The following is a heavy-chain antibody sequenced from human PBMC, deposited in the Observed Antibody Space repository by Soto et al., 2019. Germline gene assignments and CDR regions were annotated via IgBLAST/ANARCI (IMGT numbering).Heavy chain of an antibody. CDR2: IKQDGSEK. CDR1: GFTFSSYW. V-gene: IGHV3-7*04. Sequence: GSLRLSCAASGFTFSSYWMSWVRQAPGKGLEWVANIKQDGSEKYYVDSVKGRFTISRDNAKNSLYLQMNSLRAEDTAVYYCARATSAPGVYYFDYWGQGTLVTVSS. D-gene: IGHD6-6*01. J-gene: IGHJ4*02. CDR3: ARATSAPGVYYFDY.